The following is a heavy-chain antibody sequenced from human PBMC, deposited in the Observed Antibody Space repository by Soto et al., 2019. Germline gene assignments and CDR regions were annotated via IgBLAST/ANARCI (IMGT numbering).Heavy chain of an antibody. CDR2: ISSNGGTT. V-gene: IGHV3-64D*08. Sequence: GGSLRLSCSASGFTFSSYSMHWVRQAPGKGLEYVSVISSNGGTTHYADSVKGRFTISRDNSKNTLYLQMTSLRAEDTAVYYCVKISRPGYNFASGFDYWGQGTLVTVSS. CDR3: VKISRPGYNFASGFDY. J-gene: IGHJ4*02. D-gene: IGHD5-12*01. CDR1: GFTFSSYS.